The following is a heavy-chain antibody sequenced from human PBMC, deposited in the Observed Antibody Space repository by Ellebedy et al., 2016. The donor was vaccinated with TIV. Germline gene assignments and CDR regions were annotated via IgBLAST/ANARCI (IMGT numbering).Heavy chain of an antibody. CDR3: ARLYSGARGLDY. Sequence: GESLKISCAASGFTFSNYEMNWVRQAPGKGLEWVSYISSSGSTIFYTDSLKGRFTISRDNAKNSLYLQMNSLRAEDTAIYYCARLYSGARGLDYWGQGTLVTVSS. V-gene: IGHV3-48*03. CDR2: ISSSGSTI. CDR1: GFTFSNYE. J-gene: IGHJ4*02. D-gene: IGHD6-19*01.